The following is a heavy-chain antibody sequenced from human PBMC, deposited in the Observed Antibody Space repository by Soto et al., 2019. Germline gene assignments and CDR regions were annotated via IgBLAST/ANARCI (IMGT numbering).Heavy chain of an antibody. D-gene: IGHD4-17*01. CDR2: INGDGSIT. J-gene: IGHJ6*02. V-gene: IGHV3-74*01. CDR3: VGASDYGRGRYYYDGMDV. CDR1: GFTFSSYR. Sequence: EVQLVESGGGLVQPGGSLRLSCEVSGFTFSSYRRHWVRQAPGKGLVWVSRINGDGSITTNADSVKGRFTSSRDNAKSTLYLQMNRLRAEDTAVYYGVGASDYGRGRYYYDGMDVWGQGTTVTVSS.